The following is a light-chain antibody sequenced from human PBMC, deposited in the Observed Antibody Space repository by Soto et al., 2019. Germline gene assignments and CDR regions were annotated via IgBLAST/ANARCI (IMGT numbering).Light chain of an antibody. CDR1: RIVHRN. CDR2: GAS. J-gene: IGKJ5*01. CDR3: QPRSDSIT. Sequence: SPSTRSVPKAASATLSCRASRIVHRNVAWYQHKPGQPPRLLIYGASSRATGIPDRFSGSGSGTDFTLSICFLEPEDFAVYYFQPRSDSITVGQGTRLEI. V-gene: IGKV3-11*01.